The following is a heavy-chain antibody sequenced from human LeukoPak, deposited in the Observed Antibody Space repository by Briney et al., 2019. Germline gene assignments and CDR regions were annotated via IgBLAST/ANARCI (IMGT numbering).Heavy chain of an antibody. CDR3: ARLTKNIVLRFLEWLLNWFDP. Sequence: SETLSLTCAVYGGSFSGYYWSWIRQPPGKGLEWIGEINHSGSTDYNPSLKSRVTISVDTSKNQFSLKLSSVTAADTAVYYCARLTKNIVLRFLEWLLNWFDPWGQGTLVTVSS. J-gene: IGHJ5*02. D-gene: IGHD3-3*01. CDR2: INHSGST. CDR1: GGSFSGYY. V-gene: IGHV4-34*01.